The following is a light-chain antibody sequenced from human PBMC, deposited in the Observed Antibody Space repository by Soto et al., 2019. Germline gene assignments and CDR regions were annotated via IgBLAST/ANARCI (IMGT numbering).Light chain of an antibody. CDR1: SSDVGGYNY. Sequence: QSVLTQPASVSGSPGQSITISCTGTSSDVGGYNYVSWYQQHPGKAPKLMIYDVSNRPSGVSNRFSGSKSVNTASLTISGLQAEDETDYYCSSYTTISPHVVFGGGTKLTV. CDR2: DVS. J-gene: IGLJ2*01. CDR3: SSYTTISPHVV. V-gene: IGLV2-14*01.